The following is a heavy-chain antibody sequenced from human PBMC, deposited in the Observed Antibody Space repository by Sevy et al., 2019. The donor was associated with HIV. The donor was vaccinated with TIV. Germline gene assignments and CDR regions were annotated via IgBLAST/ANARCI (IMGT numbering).Heavy chain of an antibody. V-gene: IGHV3-21*01. CDR2: ISSSSSYI. D-gene: IGHD4-17*01. CDR3: ARDYTVTTYYYYGMDV. CDR1: GFTFSSYS. Sequence: GGSLRLSCAASGFTFSSYSMNWVRQARGKGLEWVSSISSSSSYIYYADSVKGRLTISRDNAKNSLYLQMNSLRAEDTAVYYCARDYTVTTYYYYGMDVWGQGTTVTVSS. J-gene: IGHJ6*02.